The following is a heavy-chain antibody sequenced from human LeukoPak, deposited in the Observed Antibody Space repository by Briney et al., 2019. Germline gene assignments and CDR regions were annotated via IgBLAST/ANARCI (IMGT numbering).Heavy chain of an antibody. V-gene: IGHV3-23*01. CDR2: ISSSDGST. CDR1: GLTFSSYD. J-gene: IGHJ1*01. Sequence: GGSLRLSCAASGLTFSSYDMTGVRQAPGKGLEWVSVISSSDGSTYYADSVKGRFTISRDKSKNTLYLQMNSLRAEDTAVYYCAKIYDYVWGSYHEKYFQDWGQGTLVTVSS. CDR3: AKIYDYVWGSYHEKYFQD. D-gene: IGHD3-16*01.